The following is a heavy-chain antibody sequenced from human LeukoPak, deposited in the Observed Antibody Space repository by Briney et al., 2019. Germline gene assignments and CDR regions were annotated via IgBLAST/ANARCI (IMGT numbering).Heavy chain of an antibody. CDR2: MNPNSGNT. CDR1: GYTFTSYD. V-gene: IGHV1-8*01. D-gene: IGHD6-13*01. CDR3: ATQIAAAGRLDY. Sequence: GASVKVSCKASGYTFTSYDINWVRQATGQGLEWMGWMNPNSGNTGYAQKFQGRVTMTRDTSISTAYMELSRLRSDDTAVYYCATQIAAAGRLDYWGQGTLVTVSS. J-gene: IGHJ4*02.